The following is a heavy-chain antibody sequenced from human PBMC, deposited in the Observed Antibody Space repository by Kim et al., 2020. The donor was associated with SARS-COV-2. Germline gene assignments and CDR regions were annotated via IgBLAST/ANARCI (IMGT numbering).Heavy chain of an antibody. CDR2: INHSGST. D-gene: IGHD6-19*01. CDR3: ARAKKGIAVAGTDY. Sequence: SETLSLTCAVYGGSFSGYYWSWIRQPPGKGLEWIGEINHSGSTNYNPSLKSRVTISVDTSKNQFSLKLSSVTAADTAVYYCARAKKGIAVAGTDYWGQGT. J-gene: IGHJ4*02. CDR1: GGSFSGYY. V-gene: IGHV4-34*01.